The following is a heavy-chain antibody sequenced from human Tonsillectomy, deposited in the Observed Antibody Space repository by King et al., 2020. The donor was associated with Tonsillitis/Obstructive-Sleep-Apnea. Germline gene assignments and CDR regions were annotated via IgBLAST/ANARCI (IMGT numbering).Heavy chain of an antibody. CDR1: GYTFTSYG. J-gene: IGHJ6*04. D-gene: IGHD3-22*01. Sequence: QLVQSGAEVKKPGASVKVSCKASGYTFTSYGISWVRQAPGQGLEWMGWISAYNGNTNYAQKLHGRVTMTTDTSTSTAYMELRSLRSDDTAVYYCARELYYYDSSGLGVWGKGTTVTVSP. CDR2: ISAYNGNT. V-gene: IGHV1-18*01. CDR3: ARELYYYDSSGLGV.